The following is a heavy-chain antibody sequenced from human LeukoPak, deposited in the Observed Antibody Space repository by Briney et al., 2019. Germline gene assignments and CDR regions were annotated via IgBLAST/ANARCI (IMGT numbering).Heavy chain of an antibody. CDR2: ISYDGSNK. CDR1: GFTFSSYG. V-gene: IGHV3-30*18. D-gene: IGHD6-19*01. Sequence: GGSLRLSCAASGFTFSSYGMHWVRQAPGKGLEWVAVISYDGSNKYYADSVKGRFTISRDNSKNTLYLQMNSLRAEDTAVYYCAKGAYSSGWDVTELLIDYWGQGTLVTVSS. J-gene: IGHJ4*02. CDR3: AKGAYSSGWDVTELLIDY.